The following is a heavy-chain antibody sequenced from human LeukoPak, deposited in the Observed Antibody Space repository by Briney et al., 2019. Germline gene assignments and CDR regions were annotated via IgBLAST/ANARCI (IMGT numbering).Heavy chain of an antibody. J-gene: IGHJ4*02. D-gene: IGHD3-10*01. CDR1: GFNVSDDY. CDR3: ARDRVYGSGIRT. V-gene: IGHV3-66*01. Sequence: GGSLRLSCVASGFNVSDDYMTWVRQATGKGLEWVSVIYTSGRLDYGDSVKGRFNISRDNTKNTVYLQINSLTVEDTAVYYCARDRVYGSGIRTWGQGTLVTVSS. CDR2: IYTSGRL.